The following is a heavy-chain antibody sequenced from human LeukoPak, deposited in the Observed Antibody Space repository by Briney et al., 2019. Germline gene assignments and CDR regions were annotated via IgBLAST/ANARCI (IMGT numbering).Heavy chain of an antibody. CDR3: ARRILAAAGQYYFDY. CDR2: IDPSDSYT. CDR1: GYSFTSYW. Sequence: GESLKISCKGSGYSFTSYWIAWVRQMPGKGLEWMGRIDPSDSYTNYSPSFQGHVTISADKSISTAYLQWSSLKASDTAMYYCARRILAAAGQYYFDYWGQGTLVTVSS. V-gene: IGHV5-10-1*01. D-gene: IGHD6-13*01. J-gene: IGHJ4*02.